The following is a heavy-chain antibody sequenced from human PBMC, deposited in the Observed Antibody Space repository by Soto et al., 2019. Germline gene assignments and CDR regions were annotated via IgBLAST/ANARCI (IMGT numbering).Heavy chain of an antibody. CDR1: GFTFNNYA. CDR2: ISGSGDST. V-gene: IGHV3-23*01. CDR3: ATCLSSSWSFDY. J-gene: IGHJ4*02. D-gene: IGHD6-13*01. Sequence: EVQLLESGGGFVQPGGSLRLSCAASGFTFNNYAMNWVRQAPGKGLEWVSGISGSGDSTYCADSVKGRFTISRDNSKNTLYLQMNSLRAEDTAVYYCATCLSSSWSFDYRGRGTLVTGSS.